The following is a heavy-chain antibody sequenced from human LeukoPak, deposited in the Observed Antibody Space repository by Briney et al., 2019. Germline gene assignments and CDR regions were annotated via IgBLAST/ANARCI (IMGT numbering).Heavy chain of an antibody. V-gene: IGHV3-7*05. D-gene: IGHD2-15*01. Sequence: PGGSLRLSWAASGFTLSNYWMSWVRQAPGKGLEWVANIKQDGSEKYYVDSVKGRFTISRDNAKNSLYLQMNSLRAEDTALYYCAREDQPRGTFDYWGQGILVTVSS. CDR2: IKQDGSEK. CDR1: GFTLSNYW. CDR3: AREDQPRGTFDY. J-gene: IGHJ4*02.